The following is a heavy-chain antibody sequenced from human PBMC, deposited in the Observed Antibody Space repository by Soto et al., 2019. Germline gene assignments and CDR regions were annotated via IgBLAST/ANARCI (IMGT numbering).Heavy chain of an antibody. CDR1: GFTFSSYG. Sequence: QPGGSLRLSCAASGFTFSSYGMHWVRQAPGKGLEWVAVISYDGSNKYYADSVKGRFTISRDNSKNTLYLQMNSLRAEDTAVYYCAKERIAAATPYTYYYYGMDVWGQGTTVTVSS. CDR3: AKERIAAATPYTYYYYGMDV. J-gene: IGHJ6*02. CDR2: ISYDGSNK. V-gene: IGHV3-30*18. D-gene: IGHD6-13*01.